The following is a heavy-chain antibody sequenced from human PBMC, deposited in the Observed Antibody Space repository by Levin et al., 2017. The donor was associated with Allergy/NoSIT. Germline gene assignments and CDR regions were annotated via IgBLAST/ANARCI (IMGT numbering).Heavy chain of an antibody. CDR3: ARDRGGSYLDY. CDR2: ISWDGNNE. CDR1: GFTFSSYG. J-gene: IGHJ4*02. Sequence: GGSLRLSCAASGFTFSSYGMHWVRQAPGKGLEWVAVISWDGNNENYADSVKGRFTISRDNSKKTLYLQMNSLRPEDTAVYYCARDRGGSYLDYWGQGTLVTVSS. V-gene: IGHV3-30*03. D-gene: IGHD1-26*01.